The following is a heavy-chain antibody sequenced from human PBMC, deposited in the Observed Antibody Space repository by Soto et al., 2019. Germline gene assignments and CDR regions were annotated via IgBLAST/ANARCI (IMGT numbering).Heavy chain of an antibody. CDR1: GGSISRGDYY. CDR2: IHYSGST. Sequence: QVQLQESGPGLGKPSQTLSLTCSVSGGSISRGDYYWNWIRQPPGKGLEWIGYIHYSGSTYYNPSLKSRVTISVDTSKNQFSLQLRSVTAADTAVYYCARGGAYYDSTGYPYFQHWGQGTLVTVSS. J-gene: IGHJ1*01. CDR3: ARGGAYYDSTGYPYFQH. V-gene: IGHV4-30-4*01. D-gene: IGHD3-22*01.